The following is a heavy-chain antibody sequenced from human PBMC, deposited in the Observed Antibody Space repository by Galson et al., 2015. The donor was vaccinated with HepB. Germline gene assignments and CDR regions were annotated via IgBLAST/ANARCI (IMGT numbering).Heavy chain of an antibody. CDR1: GFTFSSYA. Sequence: SLRLSCAASGFTFSSYAMSWVRQAPGKGLEWVSAISGSGGSTYYADSVKGRFTISRDNSKNTLYLQMNSLRAEDTAVYYCAKYSSGWQYYFGYWGQGTLVTVSS. CDR3: AKYSSGWQYYFGY. J-gene: IGHJ4*02. D-gene: IGHD6-19*01. V-gene: IGHV3-23*01. CDR2: ISGSGGST.